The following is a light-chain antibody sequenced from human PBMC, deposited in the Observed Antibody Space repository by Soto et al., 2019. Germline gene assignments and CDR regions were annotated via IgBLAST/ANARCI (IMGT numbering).Light chain of an antibody. J-gene: IGLJ3*02. CDR3: ATWDDSLSGWV. CDR1: SSDVGGYNY. Sequence: QSALTQPASVSGSPGQSITISCTGTSSDVGGYNYVSWYQQHPGKAPKLMIYEVTNRPSGVSNRFSGSKFGNTAYLTISGLEAEDEAGYYCATWDDSLSGWVFGGGTKLTVL. V-gene: IGLV2-14*01. CDR2: EVT.